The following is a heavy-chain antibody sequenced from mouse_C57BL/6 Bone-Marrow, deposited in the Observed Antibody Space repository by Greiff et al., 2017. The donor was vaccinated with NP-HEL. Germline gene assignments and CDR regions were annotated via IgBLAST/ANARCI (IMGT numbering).Heavy chain of an antibody. Sequence: DVQLVESGGGLVKPGGSLKLSCAASGFTFSSYAMSWVRQTPEKRLEWVATISDGGSYTYYPDNVKGRFTISRDNAKNNLYLQMSHLKSEDTAMYYCARDGYYAYWGQGTTLTVSS. V-gene: IGHV5-4*01. CDR1: GFTFSSYA. D-gene: IGHD2-3*01. J-gene: IGHJ2*01. CDR2: ISDGGSYT. CDR3: ARDGYYAY.